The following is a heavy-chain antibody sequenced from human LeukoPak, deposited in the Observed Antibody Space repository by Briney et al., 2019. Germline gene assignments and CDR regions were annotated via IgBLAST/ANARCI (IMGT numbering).Heavy chain of an antibody. CDR1: GYTFTGYY. CDR2: IIPIFGTA. CDR3: AGSYGDYATIDY. Sequence: ASVKVSCKASGYTFTGYYMHWVRQAPGQGLEWMGGIIPIFGTANYAQKFQGRVTITADESTSTAYMELSSLRSEDTAVYYCAGSYGDYATIDYWGQGTLVTVSS. V-gene: IGHV1-69*13. J-gene: IGHJ4*02. D-gene: IGHD4-17*01.